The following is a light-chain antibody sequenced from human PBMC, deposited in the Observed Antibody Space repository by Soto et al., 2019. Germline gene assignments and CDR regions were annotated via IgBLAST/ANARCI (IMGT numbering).Light chain of an antibody. CDR1: RSIASSY. J-gene: IGKJ2*01. V-gene: IGKV3-20*01. CDR3: QQYDSSPPYT. Sequence: EIVLTQSPVTLSLSPGERATLSCRASRSIASSYLGWYQQKPGRAPRLLMYAASTRATGIPDRFSGSGSATDFTLTISRLEPEDSAVYYCQQYDSSPPYTFGQGTRLEI. CDR2: AAS.